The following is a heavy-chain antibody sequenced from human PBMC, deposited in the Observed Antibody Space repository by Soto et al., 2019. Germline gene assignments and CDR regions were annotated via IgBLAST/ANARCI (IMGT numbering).Heavy chain of an antibody. Sequence: SETLSLTCTVSGAAISSDDYYWSWIRQPPGKGLEWIGYIYYNGSTHYNPSLISRVTLSIDRSKRQFSLNLRSVTAADTAVYYCARVGSWRVEWSLPDYWGQGALVTVSS. CDR2: IYYNGST. CDR3: ARVGSWRVEWSLPDY. CDR1: GAAISSDDYY. V-gene: IGHV4-30-4*08. D-gene: IGHD3-10*01. J-gene: IGHJ4*02.